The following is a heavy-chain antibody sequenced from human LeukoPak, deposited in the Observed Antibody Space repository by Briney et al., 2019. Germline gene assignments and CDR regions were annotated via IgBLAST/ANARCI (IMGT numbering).Heavy chain of an antibody. D-gene: IGHD4-11*01. CDR1: GGSFSGYY. Sequence: SGTLSLTCAVYGGSFSGYYWSWIRQPPGKGLEWIGEINHSGSTNYNPSLKSRVTISVDTSKNQFSLKLSSVTAADTAVYYCARVSVTTGCFDYWGQGTLVTVSS. CDR2: INHSGST. CDR3: ARVSVTTGCFDY. V-gene: IGHV4-34*01. J-gene: IGHJ4*02.